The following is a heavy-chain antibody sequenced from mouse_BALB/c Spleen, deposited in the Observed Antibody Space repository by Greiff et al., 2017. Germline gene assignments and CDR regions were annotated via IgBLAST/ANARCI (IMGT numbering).Heavy chain of an antibody. CDR1: GFTFSSYG. D-gene: IGHD1-1*01. V-gene: IGHV5-6-3*01. J-gene: IGHJ2*01. Sequence: DVQLQESGGGLVQPGGSLKLSCAASGFTFSSYGMSWVRQTPDKRLELVATINSNGGSTYYPDSVKGRFTISRDNAKNTLYLQMSSLKSEDTAMYYCAREREITTVFDYWGQGTTLTVSS. CDR3: AREREITTVFDY. CDR2: INSNGGST.